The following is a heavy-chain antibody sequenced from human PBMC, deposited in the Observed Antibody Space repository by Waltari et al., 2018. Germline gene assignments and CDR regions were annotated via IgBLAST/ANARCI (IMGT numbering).Heavy chain of an antibody. CDR3: ARDHSSGWSD. V-gene: IGHV3-21*01. D-gene: IGHD6-19*01. CDR1: GFTFSSYS. J-gene: IGHJ4*02. Sequence: EVQLVESGGGLVKPGGSLRLSCAASGFTFSSYSMNWVRQAPGKGLGWVSFISSSSSYIYYADSGKGRFTISRDNAKNSLYLQMNSLRAEDTAVYYCARDHSSGWSDWGQGTLVTVSS. CDR2: ISSSSSYI.